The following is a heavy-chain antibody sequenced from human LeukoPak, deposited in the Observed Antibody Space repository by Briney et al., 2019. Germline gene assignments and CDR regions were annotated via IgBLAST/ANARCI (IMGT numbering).Heavy chain of an antibody. CDR2: ISSSGSTI. CDR1: GFTFSSYE. D-gene: IGHD2-15*01. V-gene: IGHV3-48*03. J-gene: IGHJ4*02. Sequence: GGSLRLSCAASGFTFSSYEMNWVRQAPGKGLEWVSYISSSGSTIYYADSVKGRFTISRDNAKNSLYLQMNSLRAEDTAVYYCAPGGLGYCSGGGCFVDYWGQGTLVTVSS. CDR3: APGGLGYCSGGGCFVDY.